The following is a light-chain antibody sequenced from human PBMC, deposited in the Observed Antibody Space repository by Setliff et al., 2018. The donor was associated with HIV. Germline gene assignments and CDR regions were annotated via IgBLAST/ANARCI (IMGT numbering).Light chain of an antibody. Sequence: QSALAQPASVSGSPGQWITISCTGTSSDIGSYDYVSWYQQHPGRAPQLMISEVSNRPSGVSHRFSGSKSGNTASLTISVLQAEDEADYYCSSYTTSATVLFGGGTK. CDR2: EVS. CDR1: SSDIGSYDY. CDR3: SSYTTSATVL. J-gene: IGLJ3*02. V-gene: IGLV2-14*01.